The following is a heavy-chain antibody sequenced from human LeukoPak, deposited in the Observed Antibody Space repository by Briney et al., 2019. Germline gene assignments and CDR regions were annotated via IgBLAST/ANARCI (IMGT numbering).Heavy chain of an antibody. V-gene: IGHV3-66*02. D-gene: IGHD3-3*01. CDR3: ASSYDFWSGYSY. J-gene: IGHJ4*02. CDR1: GFTVSSNY. CDR2: IYSGGST. Sequence: PGGSLRLSCAASGFTVSSNYMSWVRQAPGKGLEWVSVIYSGGSTYYADSVKGRFTISRDNSKNTLYLQMNSLRAEDTAVYYCASSYDFWSGYSYWGQGTLVTVSS.